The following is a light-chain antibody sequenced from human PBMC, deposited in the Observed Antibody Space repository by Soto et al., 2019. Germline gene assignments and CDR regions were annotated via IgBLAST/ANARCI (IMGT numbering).Light chain of an antibody. CDR1: SSDVGGYNY. CDR2: DVS. CDR3: SSYTSSSPYV. V-gene: IGLV2-14*01. J-gene: IGLJ1*01. Sequence: QSVLTQPASVSGSPGRSITISCTGTSSDVGGYNYVSWYQQHPGKAPKLMIYDVSYRPSGVSNRFSGSKSGNTASLTISGLQAEDEADYYCSSYTSSSPYVFGTGTKSPS.